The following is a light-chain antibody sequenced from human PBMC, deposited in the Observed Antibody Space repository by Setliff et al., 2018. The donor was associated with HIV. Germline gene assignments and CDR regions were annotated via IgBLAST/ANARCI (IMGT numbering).Light chain of an antibody. CDR2: EVS. V-gene: IGLV2-14*03. CDR3: NSYSRTTDYV. J-gene: IGLJ1*01. Sequence: QSALTQPASVSGSPGQSITISCTGVTSDIDGYDYITWYQQCPGKAPKLVIFEVSNRPSGVPDRFSGSKSGNTASLTISGLQSDDEADYYCNSYSRTTDYVFGTGTKVTV. CDR1: TSDIDGYDY.